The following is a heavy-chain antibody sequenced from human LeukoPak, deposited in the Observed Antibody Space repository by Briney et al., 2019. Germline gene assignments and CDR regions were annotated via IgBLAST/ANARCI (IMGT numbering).Heavy chain of an antibody. CDR2: TNAGNGNT. CDR3: AREATITHPGRFNWFDP. D-gene: IGHD5-12*01. Sequence: ASVKVSCKASGYTFTSYAMHWVRQAPGQRLEWMGWTNAGNGNTKYSQKFQGRVTITRDTSASTAYMELSSLRSEDTAVYYCAREATITHPGRFNWFDPWGQGTLVTVSS. J-gene: IGHJ5*02. V-gene: IGHV1-3*01. CDR1: GYTFTSYA.